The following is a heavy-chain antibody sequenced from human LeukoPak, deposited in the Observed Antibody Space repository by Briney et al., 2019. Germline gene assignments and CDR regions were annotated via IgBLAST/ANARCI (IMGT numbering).Heavy chain of an antibody. CDR2: ISYDGSNK. V-gene: IGHV3-30*18. CDR3: AKFSYYDSSGLDAFDI. Sequence: PGGSLRLSCAASGFTFSSYSMNWVRQAPGKGLEWVAVISYDGSNKYYADSVKGRFTISRDNSKNTLYLQMNSLRAEDTAVYYCAKFSYYDSSGLDAFDIWGQGTMVTVSS. D-gene: IGHD3-22*01. CDR1: GFTFSSYS. J-gene: IGHJ3*02.